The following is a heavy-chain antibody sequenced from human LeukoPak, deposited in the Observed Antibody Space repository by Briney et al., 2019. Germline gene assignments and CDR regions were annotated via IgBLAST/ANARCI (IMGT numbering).Heavy chain of an antibody. CDR3: ARDHHYGGNPHFDY. J-gene: IGHJ4*02. V-gene: IGHV1-18*01. CDR1: GYTFTSYG. CDR2: ISAYNGNT. D-gene: IGHD4-23*01. Sequence: ASVKVSCTASGYTFTSYGISWVRQAPGQGLEWMGWISAYNGNTNYAQKLQGRVTMTTDTSTSTAYMELRSLRSDDTAVYYCARDHHYGGNPHFDYWGQGTLVTVSS.